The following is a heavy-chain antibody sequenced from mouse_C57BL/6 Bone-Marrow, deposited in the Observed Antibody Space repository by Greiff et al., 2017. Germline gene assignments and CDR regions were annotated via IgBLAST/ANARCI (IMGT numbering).Heavy chain of an antibody. CDR2: IYPGSGNT. CDR3: ATRPFAY. J-gene: IGHJ3*01. V-gene: IGHV1-76*01. CDR1: GYTFTDYY. Sequence: QVQLQQSGAELVRPGASVKLSCKASGYTFTDYYINWVKQRPGQGLEWIARIYPGSGNTYYNEKFKGKATLTAEKSSSTAYMQLSSLTSEDSAVYFCATRPFAYWGQGTRVTVSA.